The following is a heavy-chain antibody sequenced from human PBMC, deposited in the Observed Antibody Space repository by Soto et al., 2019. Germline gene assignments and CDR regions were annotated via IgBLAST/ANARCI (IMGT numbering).Heavy chain of an antibody. CDR2: ISYDGSNK. CDR1: GFTFSSYG. D-gene: IGHD4-17*01. CDR3: AKRAYGDYLDY. Sequence: PGGSLRLSCAASGFTFSSYGMHWVRQAPGKGLEWVAVISYDGSNKYYADSVKGRFTISRDNSKNTLYLQMNSLRAEDTAVYYCAKRAYGDYLDYWGQGTLVTVSS. V-gene: IGHV3-30*18. J-gene: IGHJ4*02.